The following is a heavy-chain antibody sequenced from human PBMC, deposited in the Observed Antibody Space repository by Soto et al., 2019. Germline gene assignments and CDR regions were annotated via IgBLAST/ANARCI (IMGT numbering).Heavy chain of an antibody. CDR1: GFTFTTYG. CDR3: AREQEKWFDP. CDR2: ISAYTGNT. V-gene: IGHV1-18*04. Sequence: QVQLVQSGAEVKKPGASVKVSCKASGFTFTTYGFTWVRQAPGQGLEWMGWISAYTGNTNYAQKFQGRVTMTTETSTSTAYMELRSLRSDDTAVYYCAREQEKWFDPWGQGTLVTVSS. J-gene: IGHJ5*02.